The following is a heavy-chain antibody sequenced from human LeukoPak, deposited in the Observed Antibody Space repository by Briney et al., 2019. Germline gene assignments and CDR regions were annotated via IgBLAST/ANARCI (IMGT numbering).Heavy chain of an antibody. CDR2: ISGSGGST. J-gene: IGHJ4*02. Sequence: GGSLRLSCAASGFTFGTYAMSWVRQAPGKGLEWISAISGSGGSTYYADSVKGRFTISRDNSKNTLYLQMNSLRAEDTAVYYCAKEGDTAMVTSALDYWGQGTLVTVSS. CDR1: GFTFGTYA. D-gene: IGHD5-18*01. V-gene: IGHV3-23*01. CDR3: AKEGDTAMVTSALDY.